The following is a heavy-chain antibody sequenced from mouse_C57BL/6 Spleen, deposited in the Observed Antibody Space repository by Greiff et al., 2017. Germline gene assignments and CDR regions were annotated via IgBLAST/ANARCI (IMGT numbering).Heavy chain of an antibody. D-gene: IGHD1-1*01. Sequence: VKLQESGAELVRPGTSVKVSCEASGYAFTNYLIEWVKQRPGQGLEWIGVINPGSGGTNYNEKFKGKATLTADKSSSTAYMQLSSLTSEDSAVYFCARRGSSSYYFDYWGQGTTLTVSS. V-gene: IGHV1-54*01. J-gene: IGHJ2*01. CDR3: ARRGSSSYYFDY. CDR2: INPGSGGT. CDR1: GYAFTNYL.